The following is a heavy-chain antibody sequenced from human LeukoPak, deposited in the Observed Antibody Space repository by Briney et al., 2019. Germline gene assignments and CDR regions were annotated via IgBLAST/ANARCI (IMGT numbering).Heavy chain of an antibody. J-gene: IGHJ3*02. CDR1: GFTFSSYS. CDR3: TTRKRWYYSGDAFDI. CDR2: IKSKTDGGTT. D-gene: IGHD3-10*01. V-gene: IGHV3-15*01. Sequence: GGSLRLPCAASGFTFSSYSMNWVRQAPGKGLEWVGRIKSKTDGGTTDYAAPVKGRFTITRDDSKNTLYLQMNSLKTEDTAVYYCTTRKRWYYSGDAFDIWGQGTMVTVSS.